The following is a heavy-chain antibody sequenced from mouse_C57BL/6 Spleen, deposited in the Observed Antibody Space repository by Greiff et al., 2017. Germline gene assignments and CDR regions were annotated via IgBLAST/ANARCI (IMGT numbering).Heavy chain of an antibody. CDR2: ISSGSSTI. CDR3: YGKGFAY. CDR1: GFTFSDYG. D-gene: IGHD2-1*01. Sequence: EVKVEESGGGLVKPGGSLKLSCAASGFTFSDYGMHWVRQAPEKGLERVAYISSGSSTIYYADTVKGRFTISRDNAKNTLFLQMTSLRSEDTAMYYCYGKGFAYWGQGTLVTVSA. V-gene: IGHV5-17*01. J-gene: IGHJ3*01.